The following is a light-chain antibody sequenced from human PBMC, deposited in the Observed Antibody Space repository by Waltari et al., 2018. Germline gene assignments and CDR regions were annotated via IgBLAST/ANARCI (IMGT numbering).Light chain of an antibody. Sequence: EIVLTQSPGTLSLSPGERATLSCRPSQSVSRTLAWYQQKPGPAPRLLSYGASTRATGIPERFSGGVSGTDFSLTISRLEPEDFALYYCQHYVRLPATFGQGTKVEIK. J-gene: IGKJ1*01. CDR1: QSVSRT. V-gene: IGKV3-20*01. CDR2: GAS. CDR3: QHYVRLPAT.